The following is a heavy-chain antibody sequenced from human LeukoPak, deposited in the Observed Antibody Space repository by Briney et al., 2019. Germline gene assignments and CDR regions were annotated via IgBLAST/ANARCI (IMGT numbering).Heavy chain of an antibody. J-gene: IGHJ4*02. V-gene: IGHV3-30*18. D-gene: IGHD3-16*01. CDR1: GFTFSSYG. CDR2: ISYDGSNK. CDR3: AKDGEDDYVWGIGSFDY. Sequence: GGSLRLSCAASGFTFSSYGMHWVRQAPGKGLEWVAVISYDGSNKYYADSVKGRFTISRDNSKNMLYLQMNSLRAEDTAVYYCAKDGEDDYVWGIGSFDYWGQGTLVTVSS.